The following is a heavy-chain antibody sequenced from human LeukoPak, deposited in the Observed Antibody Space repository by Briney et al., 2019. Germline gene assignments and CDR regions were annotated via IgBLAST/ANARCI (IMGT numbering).Heavy chain of an antibody. CDR3: ARGRPAHYFDS. Sequence: GGSLRLSCAASGFTVSSTYLTWVRQAPGKGLEWLSVIYSGGYTYYADSVKGRFFISRDISENMVYLQMDSLSVEDTAVYFCARGRPAHYFDSWGPGTLVTVS. J-gene: IGHJ4*02. V-gene: IGHV3-66*01. D-gene: IGHD6-6*01. CDR2: IYSGGYT. CDR1: GFTVSSTY.